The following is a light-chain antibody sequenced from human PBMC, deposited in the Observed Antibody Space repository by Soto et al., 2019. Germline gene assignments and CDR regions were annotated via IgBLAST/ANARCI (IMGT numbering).Light chain of an antibody. CDR1: QSVSNT. CDR3: QQCKNWFSIT. Sequence: EIVLTQSPGTLSMSPGDTATLSCRASQSVSNTYLAWYQQKPGQAPRLLIHGASTRATGIPARFSGSGSGTEFTLTISRLQSEDFAVYYCQQCKNWFSITFGQGTRLENK. J-gene: IGKJ5*01. V-gene: IGKV3-15*01. CDR2: GAS.